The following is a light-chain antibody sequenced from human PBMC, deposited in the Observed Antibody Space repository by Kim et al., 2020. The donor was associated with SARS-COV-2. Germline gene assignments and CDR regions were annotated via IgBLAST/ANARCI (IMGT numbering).Light chain of an antibody. CDR3: QQRSNWFT. Sequence: SLSPGERATRSCRASQSVSSYLAWYQQKPGQAPRLLIYDASNRATGIPARFSGSGSGTDFTLTISSLEPEDFAVYYCQQRSNWFTFGPGTKVDIK. CDR2: DAS. V-gene: IGKV3-11*01. CDR1: QSVSSY. J-gene: IGKJ3*01.